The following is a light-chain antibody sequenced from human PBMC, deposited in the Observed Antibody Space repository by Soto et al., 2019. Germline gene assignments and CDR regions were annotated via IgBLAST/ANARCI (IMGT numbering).Light chain of an antibody. J-gene: IGLJ1*01. V-gene: IGLV2-11*01. CDR3: CSYKGSSSYV. Sequence: QSVLTKPHSVSGSPGQSVTISCTGTSSDVGGYKHVSWYQHHPGKAPKLIIYDVTERPSGVPDRFSGSRSGNTASLTISGLQAEDEADYYCCSYKGSSSYVFGIGTKVTVL. CDR1: SSDVGGYKH. CDR2: DVT.